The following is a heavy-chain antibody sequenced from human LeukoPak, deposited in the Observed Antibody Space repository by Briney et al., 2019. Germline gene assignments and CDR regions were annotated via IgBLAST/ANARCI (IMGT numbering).Heavy chain of an antibody. V-gene: IGHV3-33*01. CDR3: ARDYNYYFDY. CDR1: GFTFSSYV. J-gene: IGHJ4*02. CDR2: IWYDGSTE. D-gene: IGHD5-24*01. Sequence: QPGGSLRLSCAASGFTFSSYVMHWVRQAPGKGLEWVAVIWYDGSTEYYADSVKGRFTISRDSSRNTLHLRMNSMRAEDTAVYYCARDYNYYFDYWGQGTLVTVSS.